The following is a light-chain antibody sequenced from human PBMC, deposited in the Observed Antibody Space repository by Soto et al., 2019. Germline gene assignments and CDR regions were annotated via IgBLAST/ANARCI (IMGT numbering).Light chain of an antibody. CDR3: QQYYSIPVT. CDR1: QTVLYSSNNNNY. Sequence: DIVMTQSPDSLAVSLGERATINCKSSQTVLYSSNNNNYLAWYQQKPGQPPKLLIYWAYIRESGVPARFSGGGSGTDFTLTISSLQAEDVAVYYCQQYYSIPVTFGGGTKVEI. V-gene: IGKV4-1*01. CDR2: WAY. J-gene: IGKJ4*01.